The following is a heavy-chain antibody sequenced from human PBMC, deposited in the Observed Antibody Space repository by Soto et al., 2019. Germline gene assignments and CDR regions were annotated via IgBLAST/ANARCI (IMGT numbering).Heavy chain of an antibody. V-gene: IGHV5-51*01. J-gene: IGHJ4*02. Sequence: GESLKISCKGSGDSFISYWIGWVRQMPGKGLEWMGIIYPGDSDTRYSPSFQGQVTISADKSISTAYLQWSSLKASDTAMYYCARLEAVVVAAIDYWGQGTLVTVSS. CDR2: IYPGDSDT. D-gene: IGHD2-15*01. CDR1: GDSFISYW. CDR3: ARLEAVVVAAIDY.